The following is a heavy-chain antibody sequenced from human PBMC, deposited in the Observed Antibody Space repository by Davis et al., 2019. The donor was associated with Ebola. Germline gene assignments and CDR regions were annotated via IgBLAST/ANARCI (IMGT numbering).Heavy chain of an antibody. V-gene: IGHV1-8*01. CDR2: MNPNSGNT. CDR3: ARRVGARSGFDY. Sequence: AASVKVSCRASGYTFTSYDINWVRQATGQGLEWMGWMNPNSGNTGYAQKFQGRITMTRNISISTAYMELSSPRSEDTAVYYCARRVGARSGFDYWGQGSLVTVSS. D-gene: IGHD1-26*01. J-gene: IGHJ4*02. CDR1: GYTFTSYD.